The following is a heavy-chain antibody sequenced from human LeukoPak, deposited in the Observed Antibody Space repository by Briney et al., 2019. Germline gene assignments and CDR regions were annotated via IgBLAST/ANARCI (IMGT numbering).Heavy chain of an antibody. D-gene: IGHD3-10*01. CDR1: GGSISSSSYY. CDR2: IYYSGST. V-gene: IGHV4-39*01. Sequence: SETLSLTCTVSGGSISSSSYYWGWIRQPPGKGLEWIGSIYYSGSTYYNPSLKSRVTISVDTSKSQFSLKLSSVTAADTAVYYCASVRRGFGESSKYYSYYYMDVWGNGTTVTISS. J-gene: IGHJ6*03. CDR3: ASVRRGFGESSKYYSYYYMDV.